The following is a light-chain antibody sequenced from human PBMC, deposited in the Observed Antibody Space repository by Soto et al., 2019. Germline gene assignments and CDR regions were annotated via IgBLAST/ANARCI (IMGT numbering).Light chain of an antibody. V-gene: IGKV3-20*01. J-gene: IGKJ2*01. CDR3: QVYGNSPKT. CDR2: GAS. CDR1: QSVYSNY. Sequence: EIVLTQSPGTLSLSPGERATLSCRASQSVYSNYLAWYQQKPGQAPRLLILGASKRDAVFPRRLSGSGSGTDFTLTISGLEPEDFAVYYCQVYGNSPKTFGQGTKLEIK.